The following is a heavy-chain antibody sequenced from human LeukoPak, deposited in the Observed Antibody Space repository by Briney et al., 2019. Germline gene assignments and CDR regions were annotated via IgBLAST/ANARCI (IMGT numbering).Heavy chain of an antibody. CDR1: GFPFSIYA. J-gene: IGHJ4*02. V-gene: IGHV3-23*01. CDR3: ARNVEGYNDY. Sequence: GGSLRLSCAASGFPFSIYAMTWVRQAPGKGLEWVSDISVGGSNTYYADSVKGRFTISRDNSKATLYLQMHSLRAEDTAIYYCARNVEGYNDYWGQGTLVTVSS. D-gene: IGHD5-24*01. CDR2: ISVGGSNT.